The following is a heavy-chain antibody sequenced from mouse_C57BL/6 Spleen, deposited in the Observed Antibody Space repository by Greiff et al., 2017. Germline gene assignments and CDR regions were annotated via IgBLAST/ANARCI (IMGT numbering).Heavy chain of an antibody. CDR2: INPSSGYT. CDR3: ARDYYGGGIDY. J-gene: IGHJ4*01. V-gene: IGHV1-7*01. Sequence: QVQLQQSGAELAKPGASVKLSCTASGYTFTSYCMRWVKQRPGQGLVWIGYINPSSGYTNYNQKFKDKATLTADKSSSTAYMQLSRLTYEDSAVYCCARDYYGGGIDYWGQGTSVTVSA. D-gene: IGHD1-1*01. CDR1: GYTFTSYC.